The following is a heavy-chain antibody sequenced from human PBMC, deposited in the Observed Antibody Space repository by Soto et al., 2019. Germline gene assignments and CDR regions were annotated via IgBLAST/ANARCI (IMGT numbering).Heavy chain of an antibody. Sequence: GASVKVSCKASGGTFSSYAISWVRQAPGQGLEWMGGIIPIFGTANYAQKFQGRVTFTADESTSTAYMELSSLRSEDTAVFYCALRQDYDSSGYPNWLDPWGQGTLVTVS. J-gene: IGHJ5*02. CDR1: GGTFSSYA. V-gene: IGHV1-69*13. CDR2: IIPIFGTA. D-gene: IGHD3-22*01. CDR3: ALRQDYDSSGYPNWLDP.